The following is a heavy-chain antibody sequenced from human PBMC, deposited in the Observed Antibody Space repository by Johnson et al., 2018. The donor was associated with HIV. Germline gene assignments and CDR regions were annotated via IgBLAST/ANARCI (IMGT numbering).Heavy chain of an antibody. CDR1: GFTFSSYG. CDR3: AKVAVATAAGGVALDI. V-gene: IGHV3-33*06. D-gene: IGHD6-13*01. J-gene: IGHJ3*02. Sequence: QMQLVESGGGVVQPGRSLRLSCAASGFTFSSYGMHWVRQAPGKGLEWVAVIWYDGSEKYYADSVKGRFTISRDNSKNTLYLQINSLRAEDTGVYYCAKVAVATAAGGVALDIWGPGTMVTVSS. CDR2: IWYDGSEK.